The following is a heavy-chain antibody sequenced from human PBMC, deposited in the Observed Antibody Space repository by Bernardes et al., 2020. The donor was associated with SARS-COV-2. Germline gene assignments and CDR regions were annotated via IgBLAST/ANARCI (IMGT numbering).Heavy chain of an antibody. Sequence: GGSLRLSCAASGFTFSSYAMSWVRQAPGKGLEWVSAISGSGGSTYYADSLKGRFTISRDNAKNSLYLQLNSLTAEDTAVYYCARFGGYYHGSAFDIWGQGTMVAVSS. V-gene: IGHV3-23*01. J-gene: IGHJ3*02. CDR2: ISGSGGST. CDR1: GFTFSSYA. CDR3: ARFGGYYHGSAFDI. D-gene: IGHD5-18*01.